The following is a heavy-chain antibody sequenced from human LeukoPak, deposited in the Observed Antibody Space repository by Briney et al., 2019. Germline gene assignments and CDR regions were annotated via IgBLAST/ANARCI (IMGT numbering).Heavy chain of an antibody. CDR1: GFTFSSYG. V-gene: IGHV3-23*01. J-gene: IGHJ6*04. CDR3: AKDQRFSLRTPTWDV. Sequence: PGGSLRLSCAASGFTFSSYGMSWVRQAPGKGLEWVSAISGSGGSTYYADSVKGRFTISRDNSKNTLYLQMNSLRAEDTALYYCAKDQRFSLRTPTWDVWGKGTTVTVSS. CDR2: ISGSGGST. D-gene: IGHD5/OR15-5a*01.